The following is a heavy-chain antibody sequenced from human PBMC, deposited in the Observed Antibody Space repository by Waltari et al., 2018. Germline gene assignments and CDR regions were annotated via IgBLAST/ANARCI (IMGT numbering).Heavy chain of an antibody. J-gene: IGHJ6*03. Sequence: QVQLVQSGAEVQKPGSSVKVSCTASGGTFSSYSLSWVRQAPGQGLEWMGGIIPIFGTANYAQKFQGRVTITTDESTSTAYMELSSLRSEDTAVYYCAKRAAIPGGDYYYYMDVWGKGTTVTVSS. D-gene: IGHD2-2*01. CDR3: AKRAAIPGGDYYYYMDV. V-gene: IGHV1-69*05. CDR1: GGTFSSYS. CDR2: IIPIFGTA.